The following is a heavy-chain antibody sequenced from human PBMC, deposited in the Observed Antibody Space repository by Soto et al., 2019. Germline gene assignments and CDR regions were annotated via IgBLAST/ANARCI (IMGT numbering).Heavy chain of an antibody. V-gene: IGHV4-59*08. CDR1: GGSIINYY. CDR3: ARQGYGPQQGLVDA. D-gene: IGHD1-1*01. J-gene: IGHJ6*02. Sequence: QVQLQQSGPGLVKPSETLSLTCTVSGGSIINYYCSWFRQSPGKGLEWIGYINHDGYSAYHLSLKRRIPMSADTSKPQFSLMLDSVTATDTAVYYCARQGYGPQQGLVDAWGQGTTVIVSS. CDR2: INHDGYS.